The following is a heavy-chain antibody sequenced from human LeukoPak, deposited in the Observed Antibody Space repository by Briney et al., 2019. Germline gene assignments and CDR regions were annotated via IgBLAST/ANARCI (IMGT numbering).Heavy chain of an antibody. D-gene: IGHD1-26*01. CDR1: GGSIYSTTFY. CDR2: MYYDGST. Sequence: KPSETLSLACTVSGGSIYSTTFYWGWIRQPPGKGLEWIGSMYYDGSTYHNPSLKSRVTISADTSNNQFSLKLTSVTAADTAVYFCARRSDSGSDDGEDYFDYWGQGTLVTVSS. CDR3: ARRSDSGSDDGEDYFDY. J-gene: IGHJ4*02. V-gene: IGHV4-39*01.